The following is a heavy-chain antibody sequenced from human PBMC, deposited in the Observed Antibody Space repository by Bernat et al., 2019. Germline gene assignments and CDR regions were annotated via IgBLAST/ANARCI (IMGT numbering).Heavy chain of an antibody. CDR1: GFTFSSYG. CDR3: AKDHGGKTGAFDY. Sequence: QVQLVESGGGVVQPGRSLRLSCAASGFTFSSYGMHWVRQAPGKGLEWVAVISYDGSNKYYADSVKGRFTISRDNSKNTLYLQMNSLRAEDTAVYYCAKDHGGKTGAFDYWGQGPLVTVSS. V-gene: IGHV3-30*18. J-gene: IGHJ4*02. D-gene: IGHD1-1*01. CDR2: ISYDGSNK.